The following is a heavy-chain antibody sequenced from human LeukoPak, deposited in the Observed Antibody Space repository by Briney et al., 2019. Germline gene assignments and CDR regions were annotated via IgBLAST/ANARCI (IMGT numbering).Heavy chain of an antibody. Sequence: SETLSLTCGVSCGSIHSYWWSWILQPAGKGLEFIGRIYTTGMTNYNPSPKSRVSMSVDTSKNQFSLELRSVTAADTAVYFCARSGYTISSYRFDYWGQGALVTVSS. CDR3: ARSGYTISSYRFDY. D-gene: IGHD3-16*02. V-gene: IGHV4-4*07. J-gene: IGHJ4*02. CDR2: IYTTGMT. CDR1: CGSIHSYW.